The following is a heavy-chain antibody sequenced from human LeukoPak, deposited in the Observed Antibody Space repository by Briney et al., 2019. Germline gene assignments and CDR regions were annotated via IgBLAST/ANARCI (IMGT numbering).Heavy chain of an antibody. Sequence: SETLSLTCAVYGGSFSGYYWSWIRQPPGKGLEWIGEINHSGSTNYNPSLKSRVTISVDTSKNQFSLKLSSVTAADTAVYYCARQPSYYDILTGYYNVNAFDIWGQGTMVTVSS. J-gene: IGHJ3*02. CDR1: GGSFSGYY. D-gene: IGHD3-9*01. V-gene: IGHV4-34*01. CDR3: ARQPSYYDILTGYYNVNAFDI. CDR2: INHSGST.